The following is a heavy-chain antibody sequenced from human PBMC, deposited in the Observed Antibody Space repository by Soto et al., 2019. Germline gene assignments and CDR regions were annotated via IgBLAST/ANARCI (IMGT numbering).Heavy chain of an antibody. CDR3: AKDKPGTTSFDY. V-gene: IGHV3-23*01. Sequence: GGSLRLSCAASGFTISSNAMYWVRQAPGKGLEWVSAISDRGDTTHYADSVKGRFTISRDTSKNTLYLQLNTLRADDTAIYYCAKDKPGTTSFDYWGQGTLVTVSS. CDR2: ISDRGDTT. CDR1: GFTISSNA. J-gene: IGHJ4*02. D-gene: IGHD1-1*01.